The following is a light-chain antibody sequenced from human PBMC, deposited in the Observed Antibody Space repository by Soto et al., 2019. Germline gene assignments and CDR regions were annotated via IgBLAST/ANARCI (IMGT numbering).Light chain of an antibody. CDR1: QSVSNTY. J-gene: IGKJ1*01. CDR3: QLYGSSAWT. V-gene: IGKV3-20*01. Sequence: EIVLTQSPGTLSLSPGERATLSCRASQSVSNTYLAWYQQKPGQAPSLLIYGTSTRATGIPDRFSGGGSGTDVTRTIRRLEPEDFAVYYCQLYGSSAWTFGQGTKVEIK. CDR2: GTS.